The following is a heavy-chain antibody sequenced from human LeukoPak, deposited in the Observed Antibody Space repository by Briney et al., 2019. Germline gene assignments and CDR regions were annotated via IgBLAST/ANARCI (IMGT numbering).Heavy chain of an antibody. D-gene: IGHD6-19*01. J-gene: IGHJ4*02. CDR1: GYSFTTYW. CDR2: IDPGDSDT. V-gene: IGHV5-51*01. CDR3: ASHSTGTQSGGIYYFDY. Sequence: GEPLNISCKGSGYSFTTYWIGWVRQMPAQSLEWRGIIDPGDSDTRYSPSFQGQVTISADTSISTAYLQWSSLKASDTAMYSCASHSTGTQSGGIYYFDYWGQGTLVTVSS.